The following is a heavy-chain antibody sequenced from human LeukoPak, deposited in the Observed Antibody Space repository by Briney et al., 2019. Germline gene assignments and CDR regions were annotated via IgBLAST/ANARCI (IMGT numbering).Heavy chain of an antibody. CDR1: GFTVSSNY. Sequence: GGSLRLSCAASGFTVSSNYMSWVRQAPGKGLEWVSVIYSGGSTYYADSVKGRFTISRDNAKSTLYLQLNSLRAEDTAVYYCATDDYRGLGYWGQGTLVTVPS. V-gene: IGHV3-53*01. CDR2: IYSGGST. CDR3: ATDDYRGLGY. D-gene: IGHD4-11*01. J-gene: IGHJ4*02.